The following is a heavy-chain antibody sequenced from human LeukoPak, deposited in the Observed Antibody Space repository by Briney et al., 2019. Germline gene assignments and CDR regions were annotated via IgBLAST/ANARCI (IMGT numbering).Heavy chain of an antibody. CDR2: ISSSSSYI. D-gene: IGHD3-22*01. J-gene: IGHJ4*02. Sequence: PGGSLRLSSAASGFTFSSYSMNWVRQAPGKGLEWVSSISSSSSYIYYADSVKGRFTISRDNAKNSLYLQMNSLRAEDTAVYYCARDPHTYDSSGYYLGTDYWGQGTLVTVSS. CDR3: ARDPHTYDSSGYYLGTDY. CDR1: GFTFSSYS. V-gene: IGHV3-21*01.